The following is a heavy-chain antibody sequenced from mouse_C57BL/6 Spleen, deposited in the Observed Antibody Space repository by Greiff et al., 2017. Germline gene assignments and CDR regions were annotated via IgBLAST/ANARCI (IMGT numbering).Heavy chain of an antibody. Sequence: QVQLQQSGAELVKPGASVKISCKASGYAFSSYWMNWVKQRPGKGLEWIGQIYPGDGDTNYNGKFKGKATLTADKSSSPAYMQLSSLTSEDAAVYFSSRADCDQFAYWGQGTLLTVSA. CDR3: SRADCDQFAY. CDR1: GYAFSSYW. V-gene: IGHV1-80*01. CDR2: IYPGDGDT. J-gene: IGHJ3*01.